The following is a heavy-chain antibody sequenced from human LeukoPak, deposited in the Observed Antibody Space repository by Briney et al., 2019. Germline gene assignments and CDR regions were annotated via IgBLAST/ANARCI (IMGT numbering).Heavy chain of an antibody. CDR2: ISYDGSNK. Sequence: GGSLRLSCSASGFIISDYAMHWVRQAPGKGLEWVAVISYDGSNKYYADSVKGRFTISRDNSKNTLYLQMNSLRAEDTAVYYCAKNQWLASYFDYWGQGTLVTVSS. V-gene: IGHV3-30*18. J-gene: IGHJ4*02. CDR3: AKNQWLASYFDY. CDR1: GFIISDYA. D-gene: IGHD6-19*01.